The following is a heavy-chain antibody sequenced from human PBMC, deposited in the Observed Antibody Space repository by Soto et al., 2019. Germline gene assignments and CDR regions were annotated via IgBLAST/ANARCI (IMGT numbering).Heavy chain of an antibody. CDR3: ARESLGAKGADH. V-gene: IGHV1-69*17. CDR1: GDTFNSYV. D-gene: IGHD7-27*01. J-gene: IGHJ4*02. CDR2: VIPIIGVT. Sequence: QVQLVQSGAEVKRPGSSVKVSCESSGDTFNSYVISWVRQAPGQGLEWMGGVIPIIGVTHYAQKFQGRLTIAALSCTGPAYMELTKLDSDDTALYYCARESLGAKGADHWGQGTLVTVSS.